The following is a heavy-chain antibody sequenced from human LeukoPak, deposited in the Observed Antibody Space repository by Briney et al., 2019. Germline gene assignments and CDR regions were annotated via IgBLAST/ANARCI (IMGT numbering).Heavy chain of an antibody. CDR1: GFTFSSNA. D-gene: IGHD5-18*01. CDR2: ISYDGNSE. Sequence: PGRSLRLSCAASGFTFSSNAMHWVRQAPGKGPEWVAFISYDGNSEFYADSVKGRFTISRDNSKNTLFLQMNSLRVEDTAVYYCASENAARDTSAFDYWGQGTLVTVSS. J-gene: IGHJ4*02. CDR3: ASENAARDTSAFDY. V-gene: IGHV3-30*01.